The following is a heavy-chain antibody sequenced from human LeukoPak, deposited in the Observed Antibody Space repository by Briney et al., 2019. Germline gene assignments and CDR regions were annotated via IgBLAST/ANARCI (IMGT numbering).Heavy chain of an antibody. J-gene: IGHJ6*02. CDR2: IYSGGST. CDR1: GFTVSSNY. Sequence: GGSLRLSCAASGFTVSSNYMSWVRQAPGKGLEWVSVIYSGGSTYYADSVKGRFTISRDNSKNTLCLQMNSLRAEDTAVYYCARDIAGDYYYYGMDVWGQGTTVTVSS. CDR3: ARDIAGDYYYYGMDV. D-gene: IGHD1-26*01. V-gene: IGHV3-53*01.